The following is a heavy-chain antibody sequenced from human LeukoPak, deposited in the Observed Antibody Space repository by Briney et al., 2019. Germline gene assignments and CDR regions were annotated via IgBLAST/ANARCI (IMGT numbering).Heavy chain of an antibody. V-gene: IGHV3-21*01. Sequence: GGSLRLSCAASGFTFSSYSMNWVRQAPGKGLEWVSSISSSSSYIYYADSVRGRFTISRDNAKNSLYLQMNSLRAEDTAVYYCATLPGYYYGSGSSGDAFDIWGQGTMVTVSS. D-gene: IGHD3-10*01. CDR3: ATLPGYYYGSGSSGDAFDI. CDR2: ISSSSSYI. J-gene: IGHJ3*02. CDR1: GFTFSSYS.